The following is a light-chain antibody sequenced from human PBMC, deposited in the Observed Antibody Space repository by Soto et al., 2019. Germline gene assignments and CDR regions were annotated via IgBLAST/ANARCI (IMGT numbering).Light chain of an antibody. CDR2: DVS. V-gene: IGLV2-14*01. CDR1: SSDVGGYNY. CDR3: AAWDDSLKGYV. Sequence: QSVLTQPASVSGSPGQSITISCTGTSSDVGGYNYVSWYQQHPGKAPKLMIYDVSNRPSGVSNRFSGSKSGNTASLTISGLQAEDEADYYCAAWDDSLKGYVFGAGTKVTVL. J-gene: IGLJ1*01.